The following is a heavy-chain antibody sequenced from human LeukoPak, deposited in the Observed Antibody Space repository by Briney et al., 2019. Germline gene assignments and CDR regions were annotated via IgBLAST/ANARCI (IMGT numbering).Heavy chain of an antibody. Sequence: SETLSLTCTVSGFSITTYYWSWIRQSPGNGLEWIGQIHSSGSTTYNPSLKSRVTISVDTSKNQFSLHLTSVTAADTAVYYCARDIREVGESHYLDFWGQGTLVTVTS. CDR1: GFSITTYY. CDR3: ARDIREVGESHYLDF. J-gene: IGHJ4*02. CDR2: IHSSGST. V-gene: IGHV4-59*01. D-gene: IGHD1-26*01.